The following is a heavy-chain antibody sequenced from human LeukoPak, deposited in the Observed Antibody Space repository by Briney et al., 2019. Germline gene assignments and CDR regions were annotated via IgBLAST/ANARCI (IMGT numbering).Heavy chain of an antibody. V-gene: IGHV4-38-2*02. D-gene: IGHD2-15*01. CDR3: ARVSFGSTGTYYFDY. Sequence: SETLSLTCTVSGYSISSGYYWGWIRQPPGKGLEWIGSIYYSGSTYYNPSLKSRVTISVDTSKNQFSLKLSSVTAADTAVYYCARVSFGSTGTYYFDYWGQGTLVTVSS. CDR2: IYYSGST. CDR1: GYSISSGYY. J-gene: IGHJ4*02.